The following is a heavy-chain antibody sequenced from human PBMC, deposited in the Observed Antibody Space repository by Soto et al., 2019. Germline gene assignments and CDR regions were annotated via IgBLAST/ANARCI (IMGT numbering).Heavy chain of an antibody. CDR1: GFTFSNAW. D-gene: IGHD3-3*01. J-gene: IGHJ4*02. V-gene: IGHV3-15*07. CDR2: IKSKTDGGTT. Sequence: GGSLRLSCAASGFTFSNAWMNWVRQAPGKGLEWVGRIKSKTDGGTTDYAAPMKGRFTISRDDSKNTLYLQMNSLKTENTAVYYCTTDLQFYDFWSAFDYWGQGTLVTVSS. CDR3: TTDLQFYDFWSAFDY.